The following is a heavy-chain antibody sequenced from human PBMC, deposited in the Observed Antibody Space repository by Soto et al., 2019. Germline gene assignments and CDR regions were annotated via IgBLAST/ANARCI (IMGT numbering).Heavy chain of an antibody. D-gene: IGHD3-10*01. V-gene: IGHV1-2*04. CDR1: GYTFTGYY. CDR3: AHKGSLSSMVRDLMPFDF. Sequence: AASVKVSCKASGYTFTGYYMHWVRQVPGQGLEWMGWINPNSGGTNYAQKFQGWLTITKATSKDQVVLTLTNMDPVDTATYYCAHKGSLSSMVRDLMPFDFWGQGTLVTVSS. CDR2: INPNSGGT. J-gene: IGHJ4*02.